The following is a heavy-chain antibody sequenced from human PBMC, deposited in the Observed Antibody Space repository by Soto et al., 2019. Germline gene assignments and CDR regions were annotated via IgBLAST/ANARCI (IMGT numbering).Heavy chain of an antibody. CDR1: GFTFSYHA. Sequence: QVQLVESGGGVVQPGRSLRLSCAASGFTFSYHALNWVRQAPGKGLEWVAVISYDGDNKYIAEAVKGRLTISRDNPKNTVSLQMNSLRTEDTAMYFCARWTTTSALSVMDVWGQGTTVTVSS. CDR3: ARWTTTSALSVMDV. V-gene: IGHV3-30-3*01. CDR2: ISYDGDNK. J-gene: IGHJ6*02. D-gene: IGHD1-1*01.